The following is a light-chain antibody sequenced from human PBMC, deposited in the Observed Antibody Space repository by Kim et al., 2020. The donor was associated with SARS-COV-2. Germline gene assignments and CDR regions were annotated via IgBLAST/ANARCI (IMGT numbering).Light chain of an antibody. J-gene: IGKJ5*01. CDR1: YSISNY. V-gene: IGKV1-39*01. CDR3: PLRDAPPVT. CDR2: TAS. Sequence: DIQITQSPSSLSASVGDRVTMTCRASYSISNYLNWYQQKPGKAPKLLIYTASTLQSGVPSRFSGSGSGTDFTLTITGLRLEDFTTYFCPLRDAPPVTFGQGTRLEIK.